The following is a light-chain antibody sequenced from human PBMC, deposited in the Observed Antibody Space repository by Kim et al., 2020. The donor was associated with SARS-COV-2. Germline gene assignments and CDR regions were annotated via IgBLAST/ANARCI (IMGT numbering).Light chain of an antibody. Sequence: SSELTQDPAVSVALGQTVRITCQGDSLRSYYASWYQQKPGQAPVLVIYGKNNRPSGIPDRFSGSSSGNTTSLTITGAQAEDEADYCCNSRDSSGNHVVFG. CDR1: SLRSYY. CDR2: GKN. V-gene: IGLV3-19*01. CDR3: NSRDSSGNHVV. J-gene: IGLJ2*01.